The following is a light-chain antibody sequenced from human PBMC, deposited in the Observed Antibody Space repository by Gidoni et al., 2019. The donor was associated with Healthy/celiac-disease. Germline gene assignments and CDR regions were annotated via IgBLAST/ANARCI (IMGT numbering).Light chain of an antibody. Sequence: DIQMTQSPSSLSASVGDRVTIVCRASQSISSYLNWYQQKPGQAPKLLIYAASSLQSGVPSRFSGSGSGTDFTLTISSLQPEDFATYYCQQSYSTPPGTFGPGTKVDIK. V-gene: IGKV1-39*01. CDR1: QSISSY. CDR2: AAS. CDR3: QQSYSTPPGT. J-gene: IGKJ3*01.